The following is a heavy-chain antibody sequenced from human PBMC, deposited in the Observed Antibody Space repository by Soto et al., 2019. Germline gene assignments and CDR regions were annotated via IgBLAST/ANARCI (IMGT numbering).Heavy chain of an antibody. CDR1: GFTFSSYW. D-gene: IGHD3-3*01. J-gene: IGHJ6*02. CDR3: TKRRNVLRFLEWSSGMEV. V-gene: IGHV3-74*01. Sequence: GGSLRLSCAASGFTFSSYWMHWVRQAPGKGLVWVSRIKSHGTGTSYADSVKGRFTISRDNAKKTLYLQMSSVRVEDTAVYYCTKRRNVLRFLEWSSGMEVWGQGTTVTVSS. CDR2: IKSHGTGT.